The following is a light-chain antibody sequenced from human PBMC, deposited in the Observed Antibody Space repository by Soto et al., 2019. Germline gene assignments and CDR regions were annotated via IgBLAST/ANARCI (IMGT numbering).Light chain of an antibody. CDR1: QSVGSD. CDR3: QQYGKWPLT. J-gene: IGKJ4*01. Sequence: EIVMTQSPATLSVSPGERATPSCRASQSVGSDLAWYQQKPGQAPRLLIYGTSSRATGIPDRFSGSGSGTDFTLTISRLEPEDFAVYYCQQYGKWPLTFGGGTKVDIK. CDR2: GTS. V-gene: IGKV3D-15*01.